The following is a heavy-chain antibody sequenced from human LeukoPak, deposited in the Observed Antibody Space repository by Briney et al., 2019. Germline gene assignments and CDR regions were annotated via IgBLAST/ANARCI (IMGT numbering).Heavy chain of an antibody. V-gene: IGHV1-8*03. CDR3: AMQLYSSGWYFFDY. J-gene: IGHJ4*02. CDR2: MNPNSGNT. D-gene: IGHD6-19*01. Sequence: ASVKVSCKASGYTFTSSDINWVRQATGQGLEWMGWMNPNSGNTGYAQKFQGRVTITRNTSISTAYMELSSLRSEDTAVYYCAMQLYSSGWYFFDYWGQGTLVTVSS. CDR1: GYTFTSSD.